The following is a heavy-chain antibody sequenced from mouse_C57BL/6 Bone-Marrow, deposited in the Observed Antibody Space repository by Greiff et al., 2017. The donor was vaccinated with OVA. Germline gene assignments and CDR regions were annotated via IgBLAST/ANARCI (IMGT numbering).Heavy chain of an antibody. V-gene: IGHV1-4*01. D-gene: IGHD2-1*01. J-gene: IGHJ3*01. CDR1: GYTFTSYT. Sequence: QVQLKQSGAELARPGASVKTSCKASGYTFTSYTMHWVKQRPGQGLEWIGYINPRSGYTKYNQKFKDKATLTADKSSSTAYMQLSSLTSEDSAVYYCAREDGNWFAYWGQGTLVTVSA. CDR3: AREDGNWFAY. CDR2: INPRSGYT.